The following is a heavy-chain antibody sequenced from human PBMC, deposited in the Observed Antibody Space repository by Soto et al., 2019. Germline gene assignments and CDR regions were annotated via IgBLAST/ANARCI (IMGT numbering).Heavy chain of an antibody. V-gene: IGHV1-69*13. J-gene: IGHJ6*02. CDR3: ARKYYYDSSGYPPNYYGMDV. CDR2: IIPIFGTA. Sequence: SVKVSCKAFGGTFSSYAISWVRQAPGQGLEWMGGIIPIFGTANYAQKFQGRVTITADESTSTAYMEPSSLRSEDTAVYYCARKYYYDSSGYPPNYYGMDVWGQGTTVTVSS. D-gene: IGHD3-22*01. CDR1: GGTFSSYA.